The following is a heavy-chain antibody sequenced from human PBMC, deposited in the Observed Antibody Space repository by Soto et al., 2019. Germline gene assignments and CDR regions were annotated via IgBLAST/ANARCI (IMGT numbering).Heavy chain of an antibody. J-gene: IGHJ4*02. CDR1: GLTFDDYT. CDR3: AKDTYGGNSYFDY. Sequence: PGGSLRLSCAASGLTFDDYTMHWVRQAPGKGLEWVSLISWDGGSTYYADSVKGRFTISRDNSKNSLYLQMNSLRTEDTALYYCAKDTYGGNSYFDYWGQGTLVTVSP. D-gene: IGHD2-21*02. V-gene: IGHV3-43*01. CDR2: ISWDGGST.